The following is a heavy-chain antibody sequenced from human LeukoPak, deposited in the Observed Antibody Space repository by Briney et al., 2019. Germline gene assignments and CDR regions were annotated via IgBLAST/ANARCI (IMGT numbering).Heavy chain of an antibody. Sequence: ASVKVSCKASGYTLTSYGISWVRQAPGQGLEWMGWISAYNGNTNYAQKLQGRVTMTTDTSTSTAYMELRSLRSDDTAVYYCARPEYCSSTSCIPVGAFDIWGQGTMVTVSS. CDR3: ARPEYCSSTSCIPVGAFDI. J-gene: IGHJ3*02. CDR2: ISAYNGNT. D-gene: IGHD2-2*01. V-gene: IGHV1-18*01. CDR1: GYTLTSYG.